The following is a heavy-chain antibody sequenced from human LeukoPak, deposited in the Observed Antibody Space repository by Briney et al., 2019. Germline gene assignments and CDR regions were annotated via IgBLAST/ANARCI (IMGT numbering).Heavy chain of an antibody. J-gene: IGHJ4*02. Sequence: KSGESLKISCKGSGYIFTSYWIGWVRQMPGKGLEWVGIIYPGDSDTRYSPSFQGQVTISADKSISTAYLQWSSLKASDTAMYYCARHEVTTLVDYWGQGTLVTVSS. CDR1: GYIFTSYW. V-gene: IGHV5-51*01. CDR2: IYPGDSDT. CDR3: ARHEVTTLVDY. D-gene: IGHD4-17*01.